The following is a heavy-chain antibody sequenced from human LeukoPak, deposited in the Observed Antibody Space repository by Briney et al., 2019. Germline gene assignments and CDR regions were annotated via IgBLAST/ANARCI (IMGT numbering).Heavy chain of an antibody. D-gene: IGHD3-9*01. V-gene: IGHV1-8*01. J-gene: IGHJ6*03. CDR1: GYTFTSYD. CDR2: MNPNSGNT. Sequence: ASVKVSCKASGYTFTSYDINWVRQATGQGLGWMGWMNPNSGNTGYAQKFQGRVTMTRNTSISTAYMELSSLRSEDTAVYYCARGSVLLRYFDWLFPEPNGYYYYMDVWGKGTTVTISS. CDR3: ARGSVLLRYFDWLFPEPNGYYYYMDV.